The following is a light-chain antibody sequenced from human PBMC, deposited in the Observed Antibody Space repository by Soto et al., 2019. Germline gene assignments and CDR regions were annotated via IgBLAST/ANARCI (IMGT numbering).Light chain of an antibody. Sequence: VLTQSPGTLSLSPGERTTLSCRASQSVSSSYLAWYQQKPGQAPRLLIYGTSSRATGIPDRFSGSGSGTDFTLTISRLEPEDFAVYYCQQYGSSSWTFGQGTKVDIK. CDR1: QSVSSSY. CDR2: GTS. V-gene: IGKV3-20*01. CDR3: QQYGSSSWT. J-gene: IGKJ1*01.